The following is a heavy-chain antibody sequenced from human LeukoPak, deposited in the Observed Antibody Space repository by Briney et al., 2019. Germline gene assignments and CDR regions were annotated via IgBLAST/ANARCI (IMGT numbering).Heavy chain of an antibody. D-gene: IGHD3-16*01. CDR3: AKFGADYDMYV. CDR2: IYYSGKA. V-gene: IGHV4-59*13. Sequence: PSETLSLTCTVSGGSISGYYWTWIRQPPGKGLEWIGQIYYSGKADYNPSLESRITISVDTSKNQMSLRLNSVTAADTAIYYCAKFGADYDMYVWGQGVTVAVSS. CDR1: GGSISGYY. J-gene: IGHJ6*02.